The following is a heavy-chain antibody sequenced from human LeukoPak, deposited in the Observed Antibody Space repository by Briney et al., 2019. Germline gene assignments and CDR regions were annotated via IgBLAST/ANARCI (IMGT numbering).Heavy chain of an antibody. D-gene: IGHD5-12*01. J-gene: IGHJ4*02. CDR2: IYYSGST. CDR3: ARSRGLRTIPFDY. CDR1: GGSISSSSYY. Sequence: SETLSLTCTVSGGSISSSSYYWGWIRQPPGKGLEWIGSIYYSGSTYYNPSLKSRVTISVDTSKNQYSLKLSSVTAADTAVYYCARSRGLRTIPFDYWGQGTLVTVSS. V-gene: IGHV4-39*01.